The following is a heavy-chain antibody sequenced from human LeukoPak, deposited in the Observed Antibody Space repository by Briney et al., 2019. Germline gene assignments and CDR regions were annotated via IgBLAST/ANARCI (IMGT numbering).Heavy chain of an antibody. CDR1: GFTFSDHY. CDR3: AREGGGDFWRAFDI. Sequence: PGGSLRLSCAASGFTFSDHYMDWVRQAPGKGLEWVGRTRNKANSYTTEYAASVKGRFTISRDDSKNSLYLQMNSLKTEDTAVYYCAREGGGDFWRAFDIWGQGTMVTVSS. CDR2: TRNKANSYTT. J-gene: IGHJ3*02. D-gene: IGHD3-3*01. V-gene: IGHV3-72*01.